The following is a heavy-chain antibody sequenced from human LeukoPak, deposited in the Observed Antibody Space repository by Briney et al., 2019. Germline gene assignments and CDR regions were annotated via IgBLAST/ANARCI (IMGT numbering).Heavy chain of an antibody. Sequence: SETLSLTCTVSGGSISSDFWSWIRQPAGHRLKWIGRIYTSVSTDYNPSLNSRVTVSVYTSTHQCSMYLCSVTVAHTPVYYCARDRGRSSGWPQFDCWGQGTLVTVSS. CDR1: GGSISSDF. CDR2: IYTSVST. J-gene: IGHJ4*02. V-gene: IGHV4-4*07. CDR3: ARDRGRSSGWPQFDC. D-gene: IGHD6-19*01.